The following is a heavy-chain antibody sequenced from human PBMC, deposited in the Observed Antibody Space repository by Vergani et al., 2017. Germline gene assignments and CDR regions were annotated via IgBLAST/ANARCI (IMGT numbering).Heavy chain of an antibody. CDR1: GFSFSGYW. V-gene: IGHV3-74*01. CDR3: AKDNVPGYYDSSGYCDY. Sequence: EVQLVESGGGLIHPGGSLRLSCEGSGFSFSGYWMHWVRQSPEKGLVWVSRVNPEGTNTPYADSVKGRFTISRDNAKNMMYLQLNSLRDEDTAVYYCAKDNVPGYYDSSGYCDYWGQGTLVTVSS. J-gene: IGHJ4*02. CDR2: VNPEGTNT. D-gene: IGHD3-22*01.